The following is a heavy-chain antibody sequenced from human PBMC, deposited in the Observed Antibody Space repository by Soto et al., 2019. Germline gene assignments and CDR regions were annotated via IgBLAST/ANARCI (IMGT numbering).Heavy chain of an antibody. CDR2: IYHSGST. V-gene: IGHV4-30-2*01. CDR1: GGSISSSGYS. CDR3: AKAGGLGTVAVDY. D-gene: IGHD6-19*01. J-gene: IGHJ4*02. Sequence: QLQLQESGSGLVKPSQTLSLTCAVSGGSISSSGYSWSWIRQPPGKGLEWIGYIYHSGSTYYNPSLNSPVTLPVHRSKNQFPLKLSSVTAADTAVYYSAKAGGLGTVAVDYWGQGTLVTVPS.